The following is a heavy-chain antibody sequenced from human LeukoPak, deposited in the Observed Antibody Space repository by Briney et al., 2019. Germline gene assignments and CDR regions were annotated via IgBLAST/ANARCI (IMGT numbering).Heavy chain of an antibody. CDR1: GGTFNSYA. Sequence: GASVKVPCKASGGTFNSYAITWVRQAPGQGLEWMGGIIPMFAPARYAQNFQGRVTITTDESTSTAYMELSSLKSEDTAVYYCARGAHSGSYSSWFHPWGQGTLVTVSS. D-gene: IGHD3-10*01. CDR2: IIPMFAPA. CDR3: ARGAHSGSYSSWFHP. J-gene: IGHJ5*02. V-gene: IGHV1-69*05.